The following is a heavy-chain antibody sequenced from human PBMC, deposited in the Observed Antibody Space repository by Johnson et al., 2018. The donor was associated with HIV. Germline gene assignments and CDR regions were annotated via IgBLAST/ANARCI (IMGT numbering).Heavy chain of an antibody. CDR2: ISWNGGST. CDR1: GFTFDDSA. D-gene: IGHD2-8*02. J-gene: IGHJ3*02. V-gene: IGHV3-9*01. Sequence: VQLVESGGGLVQPGRSLRLSCAASGFTFDDSAMHWVRQAPGKGLEWVSGISWNGGSTAYADSVKGRFTISRDNAKNSLYLQMHSLRVEDTASYYCARDLVGSPRAFDIWAKGQWSPSLQ. CDR3: ARDLVGSPRAFDI.